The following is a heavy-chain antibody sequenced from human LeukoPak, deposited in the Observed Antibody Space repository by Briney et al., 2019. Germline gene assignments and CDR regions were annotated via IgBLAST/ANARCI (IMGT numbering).Heavy chain of an antibody. J-gene: IGHJ3*02. V-gene: IGHV1-69*06. D-gene: IGHD5-12*01. CDR3: ARATPYGGYGRDAFDI. Sequence: ASVKVSCKASGYTFTGYYMHWVRQAPGQGLEWMGGIIPIFGTANYAQKFQGRVTITADKSTSTAYMELSSLRSEDTAVYYCARATPYGGYGRDAFDIWGQGTMVTVSS. CDR1: GYTFTGYY. CDR2: IIPIFGTA.